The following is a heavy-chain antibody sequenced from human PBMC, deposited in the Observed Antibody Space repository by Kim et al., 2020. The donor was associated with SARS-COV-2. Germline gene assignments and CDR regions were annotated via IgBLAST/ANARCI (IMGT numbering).Heavy chain of an antibody. D-gene: IGHD3-22*01. CDR1: GGSISSGGYY. CDR2: IYYSGST. J-gene: IGHJ4*02. V-gene: IGHV4-31*03. CDR3: VRDRYYYDSSGLGGYFDY. Sequence: SETLSLTCTVSGGSISSGGYYWSWIRQHPGKGLEWIGYIYYSGSTYYNPSLKSRVTISVDTSKNQFSLKLSSVTAADTAVYYCVRDRYYYDSSGLGGYFDYWGQGTLVTVSS.